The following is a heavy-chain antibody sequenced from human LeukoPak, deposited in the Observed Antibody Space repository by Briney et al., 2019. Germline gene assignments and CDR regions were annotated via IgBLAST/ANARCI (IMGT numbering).Heavy chain of an antibody. CDR2: ISWNSGSI. D-gene: IGHD6-19*01. Sequence: GGSLRLSCAASGFTFDDYAMHWVRQAPGKGLEWVSGISWNSGSIGYADSVKGRFTISRDNAKNSLYLQMNSLRAEDMALYYCAKGYSSGWGPFGYWGQGTLVTVSS. V-gene: IGHV3-9*03. J-gene: IGHJ4*02. CDR3: AKGYSSGWGPFGY. CDR1: GFTFDDYA.